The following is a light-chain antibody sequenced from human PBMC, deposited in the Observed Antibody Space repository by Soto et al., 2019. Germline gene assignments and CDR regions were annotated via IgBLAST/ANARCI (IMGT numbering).Light chain of an antibody. J-gene: IGKJ4*01. CDR2: RAS. CDR1: QSVGTY. CDR3: QQYTNWPFT. Sequence: EIVMTQSPATLSVSPGERVTLSCRASQSVGTYLAWYQQKPGHAPRLLIYRASTRATGFPATFSGSGSGTEFTLTISRLQSEDFAVYYCQQYTNWPFTFGGGTKVEI. V-gene: IGKV3-15*01.